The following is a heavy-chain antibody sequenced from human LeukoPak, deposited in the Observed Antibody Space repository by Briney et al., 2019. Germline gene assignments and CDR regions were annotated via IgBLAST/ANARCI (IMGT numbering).Heavy chain of an antibody. D-gene: IGHD2-2*01. CDR1: GGSFSGYY. V-gene: IGHV4-34*01. J-gene: IGHJ6*02. CDR3: ASSPIVVVPAAQKRGYSTRGGYGMDV. CDR2: INHSGST. Sequence: ASETLSLTCAVYGGSFSGYYWSWIRQPPGKGLEWIGEINHSGSTNYNPSLKSRVTISVDTSKNQFSLKLSSVTAADTAVYYRASSPIVVVPAAQKRGYSTRGGYGMDVWGQGTKVTVSS.